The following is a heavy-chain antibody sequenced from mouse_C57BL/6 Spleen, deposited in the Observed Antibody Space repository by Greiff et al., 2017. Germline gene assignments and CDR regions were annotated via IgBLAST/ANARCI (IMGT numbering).Heavy chain of an antibody. D-gene: IGHD2-13*01. J-gene: IGHJ1*03. V-gene: IGHV1-61*01. CDR1: GYNFTSYW. Sequence: QVQLQQPGAELVRPGSSVKLSCKASGYNFTSYWMDWVKQRPGQGLEWIGNIYPSDSETHYHQKFKDKATLAVDKSSSTAYMQLSSLTSEDSAVNYWAREVIPHWYCDVWGTGTTVTVSS. CDR3: AREVIPHWYCDV. CDR2: IYPSDSET.